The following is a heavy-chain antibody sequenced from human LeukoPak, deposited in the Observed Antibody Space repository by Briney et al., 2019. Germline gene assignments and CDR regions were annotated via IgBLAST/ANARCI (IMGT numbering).Heavy chain of an antibody. V-gene: IGHV4-59*08. J-gene: IGHJ4*02. CDR2: IYYSGST. D-gene: IGHD3-10*01. Sequence: SETLSLTCTVSGGSISSYYWSWIRQPPGKGLEWIGYIYYSGSTNYNPSLKSRVTISVDTSKNQFSLKLSSVTAADTALYYCAKHYMGSSYNHGLDCWGQGTLVTVSS. CDR3: AKHYMGSSYNHGLDC. CDR1: GGSISSYY.